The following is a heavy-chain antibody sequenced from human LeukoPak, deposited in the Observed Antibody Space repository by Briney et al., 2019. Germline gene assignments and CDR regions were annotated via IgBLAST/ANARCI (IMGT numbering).Heavy chain of an antibody. D-gene: IGHD1-26*01. V-gene: IGHV3-21*01. CDR3: ARDPSGSYYPRVSGALDI. CDR2: ISSVSSYI. CDR1: GFTFSSYS. Sequence: GGSLRLSCAASGFTFSSYSMNWVRQAPGKGLEWVSSISSVSSYIYYADSVKGRFTISRDNAKNSLYLQMDSLRAEDTAVYYCARDPSGSYYPRVSGALDIWGQGTMVTVSS. J-gene: IGHJ3*02.